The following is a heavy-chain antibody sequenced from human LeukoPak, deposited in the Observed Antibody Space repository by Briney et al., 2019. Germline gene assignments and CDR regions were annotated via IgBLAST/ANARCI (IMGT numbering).Heavy chain of an antibody. CDR2: ISAYNGNT. V-gene: IGHV1-18*01. Sequence: ASVKVSCKASGYTFTSYGISWVRQAPGQGLEWMVWISAYNGNTNYAQKLQGRVTMTTDTSTSTAYMELRSLRSDDTAVYYCARVGPIGYYDTSGYKENDYWGQGTLVTVSS. J-gene: IGHJ4*02. CDR3: ARVGPIGYYDTSGYKENDY. CDR1: GYTFTSYG. D-gene: IGHD3-22*01.